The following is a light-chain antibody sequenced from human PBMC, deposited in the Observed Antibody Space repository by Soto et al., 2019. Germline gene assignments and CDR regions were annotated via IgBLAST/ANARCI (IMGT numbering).Light chain of an antibody. J-gene: IGKJ5*01. CDR3: QQRSDWPRT. V-gene: IGKV3-11*01. Sequence: EIVLTQSPATLSLSPGERATLSCMASQIVSSYLAWYQQKPGQAPRLLIYDASNRATGIPARFSGSGSGTDFTLTISSLEPEDFAVYYCQQRSDWPRTFGQGTRLEIK. CDR1: QIVSSY. CDR2: DAS.